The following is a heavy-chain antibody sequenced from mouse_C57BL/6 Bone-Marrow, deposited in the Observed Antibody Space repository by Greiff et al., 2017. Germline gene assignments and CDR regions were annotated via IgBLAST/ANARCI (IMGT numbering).Heavy chain of an antibody. CDR1: GYTFTSYW. CDR2: IDPSDSYT. V-gene: IGHV1-59*01. CDR3: APRDFDY. Sequence: VQLQQPGAELVRPGTSVKLSCKASGYTFTSYWMHWVKQRPGQGLEWIGVIDPSDSYTNYNQKFKGKATLTIDTSSSTAYMQLSSLTSEDSAVYYCAPRDFDYWGQGTTLTVSS. J-gene: IGHJ2*01.